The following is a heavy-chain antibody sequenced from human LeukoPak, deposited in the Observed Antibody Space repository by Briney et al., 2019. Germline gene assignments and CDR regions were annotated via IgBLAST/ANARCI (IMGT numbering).Heavy chain of an antibody. CDR1: GGSFSGYY. J-gene: IGHJ4*02. CDR3: ARLESLRGYYFDY. V-gene: IGHV4-34*01. D-gene: IGHD1-1*01. Sequence: SETLSLTCAVYGGSFSGYYWSWIRQPPGKGLEWIGEINHSGSTNYNPSLKSRVTISVDTSKNQFYLKLSSVTAADTAVYYCARLESLRGYYFDYWGQGTLVTVSS. CDR2: INHSGST.